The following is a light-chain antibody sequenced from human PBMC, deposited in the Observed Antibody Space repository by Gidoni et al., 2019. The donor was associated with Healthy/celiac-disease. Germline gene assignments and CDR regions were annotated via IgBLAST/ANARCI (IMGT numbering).Light chain of an antibody. CDR2: LNSDGSH. V-gene: IGLV4-69*01. J-gene: IGLJ3*02. CDR1: SGHSSYA. Sequence: QLVLTQSPSASASLGASVKLTCTLSSGHSSYAIAWHQQQPAKGPRYLMKLNSDGSHSKGDGIPDRFAGSSSGAERYLTSSSLQAEDEADYYCQTWGTGIRGVFGGGTKLTVL. CDR3: QTWGTGIRGV.